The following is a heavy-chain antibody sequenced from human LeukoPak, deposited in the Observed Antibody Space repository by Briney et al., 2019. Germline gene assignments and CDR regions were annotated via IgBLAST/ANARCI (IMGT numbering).Heavy chain of an antibody. J-gene: IGHJ3*02. CDR2: INHSGST. D-gene: IGHD5-24*01. Sequence: SETLSLTCAVYGGSFSSYYWSWIRQPPGKGLEWIGEINHSGSTNYNPSLKSRVTISVDTSKNQFSLKLSSVTAADTAVYYCARLGWLQFDAFDIWGQGTMVTVSS. CDR3: ARLGWLQFDAFDI. V-gene: IGHV4-34*01. CDR1: GGSFSSYY.